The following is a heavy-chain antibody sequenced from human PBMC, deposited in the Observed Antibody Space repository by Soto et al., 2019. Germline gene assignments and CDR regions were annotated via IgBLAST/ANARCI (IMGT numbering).Heavy chain of an antibody. D-gene: IGHD1-26*01. Sequence: SETLSLTCTVSGASISSNTFYWGWIRQPPGKGLESIANIYYDGSTYYNPSLKSRVTISLDTSKNQFSLKLSSVTAADTAVYSCARSPIVHRLFMYPSDHWGQGTLVTVSS. J-gene: IGHJ4*02. CDR2: IYYDGST. CDR1: GASISSNTFY. CDR3: ARSPIVHRLFMYPSDH. V-gene: IGHV4-39*01.